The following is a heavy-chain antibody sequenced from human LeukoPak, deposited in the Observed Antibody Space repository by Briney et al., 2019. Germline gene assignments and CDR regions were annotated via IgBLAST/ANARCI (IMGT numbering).Heavy chain of an antibody. CDR2: ISAYNGNT. J-gene: IGHJ4*02. CDR3: ASGAPEVYCSGGSCPPRD. CDR1: GYTFTSYG. D-gene: IGHD2-15*01. Sequence: ASVKVSCKASGYTFTSYGISWVRQAPGQGLEWMGWISAYNGNTNYAQKLQGRVTMTTDTSTSTAYMELRSLRSDDTAVYYCASGAPEVYCSGGSCPPRDWGQGTLVTVSS. V-gene: IGHV1-18*01.